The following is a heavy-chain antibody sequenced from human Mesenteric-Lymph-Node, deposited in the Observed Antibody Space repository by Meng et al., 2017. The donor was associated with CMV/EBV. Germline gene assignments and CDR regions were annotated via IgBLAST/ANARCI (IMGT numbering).Heavy chain of an antibody. V-gene: IGHV3-30-3*01. Sequence: GESLKISCAASGFTFSTYAMHWVRQAPGKGLEWVAVISYDGSKKYYADSVKGRFTISRDNSKYTLYLQMNSLRAEDTAMFYCARDHEQWLVSLGLLWGQGTLVTVSS. CDR2: ISYDGSKK. CDR1: GFTFSTYA. D-gene: IGHD6-19*01. CDR3: ARDHEQWLVSLGLL. J-gene: IGHJ4*02.